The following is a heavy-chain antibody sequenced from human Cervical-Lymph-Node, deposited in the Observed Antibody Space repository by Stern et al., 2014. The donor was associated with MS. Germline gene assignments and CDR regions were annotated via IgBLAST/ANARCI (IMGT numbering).Heavy chain of an antibody. Sequence: QVQLVQSGAEVKKPGASVKVSCKASGFTFTSYSMHWVRQAPGQRLEWMGWINAGNGDTRYSQKFQGRVSITGATSASTAYMELNSLRSEDTTVYYCARGYNYGTIGDYWGQGTLVTVSS. V-gene: IGHV1-3*01. J-gene: IGHJ4*02. CDR3: ARGYNYGTIGDY. D-gene: IGHD3-10*01. CDR2: INAGNGDT. CDR1: GFTFTSYS.